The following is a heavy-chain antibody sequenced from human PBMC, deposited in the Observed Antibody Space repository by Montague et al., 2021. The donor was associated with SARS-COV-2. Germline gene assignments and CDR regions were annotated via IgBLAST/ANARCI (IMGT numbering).Heavy chain of an antibody. Sequence: TLSLTCAVSGGSISTGSYPWSCIPQPPGKGLAWIGYLFPDWSPYSNASLQSRVTISIDNSKNQLSLRLTSITAADTAVYFCARGGADFGDYGWLDPWGQGTPVAVS. CDR2: LFPDWSP. J-gene: IGHJ5*02. CDR1: GGSISTGSYP. V-gene: IGHV4-30-2*01. D-gene: IGHD4-17*01. CDR3: ARGGADFGDYGWLDP.